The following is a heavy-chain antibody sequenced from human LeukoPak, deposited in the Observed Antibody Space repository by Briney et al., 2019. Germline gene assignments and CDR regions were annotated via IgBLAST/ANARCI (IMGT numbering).Heavy chain of an antibody. CDR3: AKDYDFWSGYSQTYTHFDY. J-gene: IGHJ4*02. CDR2: IRYDGSNK. CDR1: GFTFSSYG. Sequence: PGGSLRLSCAASGFTFSSYGMHWVRQAPGKGLEWVAFIRYDGSNKYYADSVKGRFTISRDNSKNTLYLQMNSLRAEDTAVYYCAKDYDFWSGYSQTYTHFDYWGQGTLVTVSS. D-gene: IGHD3-3*01. V-gene: IGHV3-30*02.